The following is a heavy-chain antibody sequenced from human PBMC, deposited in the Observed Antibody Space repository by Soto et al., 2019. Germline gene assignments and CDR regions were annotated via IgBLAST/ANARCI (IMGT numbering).Heavy chain of an antibody. CDR1: NGSLSSNY. J-gene: IGHJ4*02. D-gene: IGHD3-10*01. CDR3: ARYFMVPVDFFDY. V-gene: IGHV4-59*01. Sequence: ASETLSLTCTVSNGSLSSNYWSWIRQSPGKGLEWIGNIYYSGSTNYNPSLKSRVTMSVDTSKNQFTLKLSSVTAADTGVYFCARYFMVPVDFFDYWGQGTPVTVSS. CDR2: IYYSGST.